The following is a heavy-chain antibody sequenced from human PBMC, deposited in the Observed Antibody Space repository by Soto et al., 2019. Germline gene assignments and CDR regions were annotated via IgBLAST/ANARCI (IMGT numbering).Heavy chain of an antibody. CDR3: AMNQWPYNFGHDAFDV. J-gene: IGHJ3*01. D-gene: IGHD1-1*01. Sequence: QVQLVESGGGLVKPGGSLSLSCAASGFTFSDYYMSWIRQAPGKGLEWVSYISSSGSTIYYADSVKGRFTISRDNAKNSLDLQMNSLRAEDTAVYYCAMNQWPYNFGHDAFDVWGQGTMVTVSS. CDR1: GFTFSDYY. CDR2: ISSSGSTI. V-gene: IGHV3-11*01.